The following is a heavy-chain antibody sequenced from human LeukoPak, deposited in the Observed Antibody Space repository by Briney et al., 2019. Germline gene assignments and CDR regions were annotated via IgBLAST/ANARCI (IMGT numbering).Heavy chain of an antibody. V-gene: IGHV3-43*02. D-gene: IGHD3-22*01. Sequence: GGSLRLSCAASGFTFDVYAMRWVRQAPGKGLEWVALISGDGGSTYYADSVKGRFTISRDNSKNSLYLQMNSLRTEDTALYYCAKDWGAYYDSSGFYSGDFDYWGQGTLVTVSS. CDR1: GFTFDVYA. CDR3: AKDWGAYYDSSGFYSGDFDY. CDR2: ISGDGGST. J-gene: IGHJ4*02.